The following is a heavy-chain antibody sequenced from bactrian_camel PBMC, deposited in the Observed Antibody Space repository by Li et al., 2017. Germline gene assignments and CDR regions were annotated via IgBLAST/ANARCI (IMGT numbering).Heavy chain of an antibody. CDR3: AFAVVAGGLWYDSYEYHY. J-gene: IGHJ4*01. CDR2: IGSAGGTT. Sequence: HVQLVESGGGLVQPGGSLRLSCSASGLTRSAYCMAWFRQTPGKEREIIAVIGSAGGTTYYTDSVRGRFVVSQDNGKNTLSLQMTALKPEDTAWYYCAFAVVAGGLWYDSYEYHYWGQGTQVTVS. D-gene: IGHD7*01. V-gene: IGHV3S1*01. CDR1: GLTRSAYC.